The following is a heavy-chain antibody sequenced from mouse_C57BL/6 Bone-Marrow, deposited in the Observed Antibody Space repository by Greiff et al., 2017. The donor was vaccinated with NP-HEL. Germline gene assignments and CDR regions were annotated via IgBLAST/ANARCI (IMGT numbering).Heavy chain of an antibody. CDR3: ARSGVYYGYDGGFAY. D-gene: IGHD2-2*01. CDR1: GYTFTSYW. CDR2: IDTSDRYT. Sequence: QVQLQQPGAELVMPGASVKLSCNASGYTFTSYWMHWVKQRPGQGLEWIGEIDTSDRYTNYNQKFKGKYTLTVDKSSSTASMQLSSLTSYDSAVYYCARSGVYYGYDGGFAYWGQGTLVTVSA. V-gene: IGHV1-69*01. J-gene: IGHJ3*01.